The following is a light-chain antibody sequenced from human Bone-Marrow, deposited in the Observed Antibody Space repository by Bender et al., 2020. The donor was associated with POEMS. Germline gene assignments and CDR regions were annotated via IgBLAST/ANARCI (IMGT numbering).Light chain of an antibody. V-gene: IGLV2-14*01. CDR2: DVN. CDR1: NSDIGDQTF. J-gene: IGLJ2*01. Sequence: QSALTQPASMSGSPGQSITISCTGANSDIGDQTFVSWYQQHPGKAPKLIISDVNSRPSGVSYRFSASKSANTASLTISGLRTEDEAIYFCASYAGTSDVVVFGGGTGLTVL. CDR3: ASYAGTSDVVV.